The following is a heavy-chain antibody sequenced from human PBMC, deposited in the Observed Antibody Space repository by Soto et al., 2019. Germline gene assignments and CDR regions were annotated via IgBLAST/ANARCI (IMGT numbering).Heavy chain of an antibody. CDR3: GDCSGGSCYSGMDV. V-gene: IGHV1-69*13. CDR2: ITPIFGTA. CDR1: GGTFSSYA. J-gene: IGHJ6*02. D-gene: IGHD2-15*01. Sequence: ASVKVSCKASGGTFSSYAISWVRQAPGQGLEWMGGITPIFGTANYAQKFQGRVTITADESTSTAYMELSSLRSEDTAVYYCGDCSGGSCYSGMDVWGQGTTVTVSS.